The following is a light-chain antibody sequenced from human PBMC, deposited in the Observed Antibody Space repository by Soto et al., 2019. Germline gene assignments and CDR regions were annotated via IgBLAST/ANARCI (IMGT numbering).Light chain of an antibody. V-gene: IGKV3-20*01. J-gene: IGKJ3*01. CDR1: QSVSSSY. CDR3: QHYGT. CDR2: GAS. Sequence: EIVLTQSPGTLSLSPGERATLSCRASQSVSSSYLAWYQQKPGQAPRLLIYGASSRATGIPERFSGSGSGTDFTLTISRLEPEDFAVYFCQHYGTFGPGTKVDLK.